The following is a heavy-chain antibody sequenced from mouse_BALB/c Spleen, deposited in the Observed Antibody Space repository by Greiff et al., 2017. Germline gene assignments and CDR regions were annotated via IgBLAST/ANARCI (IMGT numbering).Heavy chain of an antibody. CDR1: GYTFTDYW. J-gene: IGHJ2*01. CDR2: IDTSDSYT. D-gene: IGHD3-3*01. V-gene: IGHV1-69*01. Sequence: QVQLQQPGAELVMPGASVKMSCKASGYTFTDYWMHWVKQRPGQGLEWIGAIDTSDSYTSYNQKFKGKATLTVDESSSTAYMQLSSLTSEDSAVYYCARGTRPNYFDYWGQGTTLTVSS. CDR3: ARGTRPNYFDY.